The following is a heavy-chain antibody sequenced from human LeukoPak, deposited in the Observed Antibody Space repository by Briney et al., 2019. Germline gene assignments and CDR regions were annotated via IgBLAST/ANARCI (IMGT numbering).Heavy chain of an antibody. J-gene: IGHJ4*02. CDR1: GFTFSSYN. CDR3: ARDRDWNSGFDY. Sequence: PGGSLRLSRAASGFTFSSYNMKWVRQAPGKGLEWVSSISTSSSYIYYADSVKGRFTISRDNAKNSLYLQMNSLRADDTAVYYCARDRDWNSGFDYWGQGTLVTVSS. V-gene: IGHV3-21*01. D-gene: IGHD1-7*01. CDR2: ISTSSSYI.